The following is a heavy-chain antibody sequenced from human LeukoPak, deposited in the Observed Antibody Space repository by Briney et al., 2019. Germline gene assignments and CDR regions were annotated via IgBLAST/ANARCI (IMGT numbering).Heavy chain of an antibody. J-gene: IGHJ4*02. CDR1: GGTFSSYA. CDR3: ASGYYYGSGSYVY. Sequence: SVKVSCKASGGTFSSYAISWVRQAPGQGLEWMGRIIPIFGTANYAQKFQGRVTITTDESTSTAYMELSSLRSEDTAVYYCASGYYYGSGSYVYWGQGTLVTVX. CDR2: IIPIFGTA. D-gene: IGHD3-10*01. V-gene: IGHV1-69*05.